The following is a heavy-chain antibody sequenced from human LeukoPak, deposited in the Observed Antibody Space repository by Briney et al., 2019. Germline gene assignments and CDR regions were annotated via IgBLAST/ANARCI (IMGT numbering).Heavy chain of an antibody. Sequence: PSQTLSLTCTVSGGSISSGSYYWSWIRQPAGKGLEWIGRIYTSGSTNYNPSLKSRVTISVDTSKNQFSLKLSSVTAADTAVYYCARRDRYSSTTWAFDIWGQGTMVTVSS. J-gene: IGHJ3*02. CDR2: IYTSGST. CDR1: GGSISSGSYY. CDR3: ARRDRYSSTTWAFDI. V-gene: IGHV4-61*02. D-gene: IGHD6-13*01.